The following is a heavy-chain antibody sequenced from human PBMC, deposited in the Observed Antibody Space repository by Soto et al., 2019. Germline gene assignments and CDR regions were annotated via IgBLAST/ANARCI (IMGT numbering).Heavy chain of an antibody. CDR1: GFTFSSYG. CDR2: ISYDGSNK. CDR3: AKVATVNTSDWFDP. J-gene: IGHJ5*02. V-gene: IGHV3-30*18. D-gene: IGHD4-4*01. Sequence: GGSLRLSCAASGFTFSSYGMHWVRQAPGKGLEWVAVISYDGSNKYYADSVKGRFTISRDNSKNTLYLQMNSLRAEDTAVYYCAKVATVNTSDWFDPWGQGTLVTVSS.